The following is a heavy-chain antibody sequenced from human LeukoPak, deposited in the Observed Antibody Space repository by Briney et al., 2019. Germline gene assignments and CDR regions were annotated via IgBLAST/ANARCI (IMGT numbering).Heavy chain of an antibody. Sequence: ASAKVSCKASGYTFTSYDINWVRQATAQGLEWMGWMNPNSANTGYAQKFQRRVTMTRNTSISTAYMELSSLRSEDTAVYYCARLASSSWPLYYYYGMDVWGQGTTVTVSS. J-gene: IGHJ6*02. CDR2: MNPNSANT. CDR1: GYTFTSYD. CDR3: ARLASSSWPLYYYYGMDV. D-gene: IGHD6-13*01. V-gene: IGHV1-8*01.